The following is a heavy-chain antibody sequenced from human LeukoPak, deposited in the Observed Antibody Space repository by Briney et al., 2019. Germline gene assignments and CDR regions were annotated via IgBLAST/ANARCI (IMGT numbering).Heavy chain of an antibody. Sequence: ASVKVSCKASGYTFTSYGISWVRQAPGQGLEWMGWISAYNGNTNYAQKLQGRVTMTTDTSTSTAYMELRSLRSDDTAVYYCATYRTAGYDFWSGYPGGWFDPWGQGTLVTVSS. J-gene: IGHJ5*02. CDR1: GYTFTSYG. CDR3: ATYRTAGYDFWSGYPGGWFDP. D-gene: IGHD3-3*01. V-gene: IGHV1-18*01. CDR2: ISAYNGNT.